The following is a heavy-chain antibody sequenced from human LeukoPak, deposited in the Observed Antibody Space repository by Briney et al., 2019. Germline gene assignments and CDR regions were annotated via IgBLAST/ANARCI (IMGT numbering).Heavy chain of an antibody. D-gene: IGHD3-3*01. CDR1: GGSISSGDYY. CDR2: IYYSGST. J-gene: IGHJ4*02. Sequence: KPSETLSLTCTVSGGSISSGDYYWSWIRQPPGKGLEWIGYIYYSGSTYYNPSLKSRVTISVDTSKNQFSLKLSSVTAADTAVYYCARVYYDFWSGYRPGYYFDYWGQGTLVTVSS. V-gene: IGHV4-30-4*08. CDR3: ARVYYDFWSGYRPGYYFDY.